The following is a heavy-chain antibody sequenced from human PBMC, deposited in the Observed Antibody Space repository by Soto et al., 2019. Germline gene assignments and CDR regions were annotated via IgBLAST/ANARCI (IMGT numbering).Heavy chain of an antibody. D-gene: IGHD3-22*01. CDR2: IYTGGST. V-gene: IGHV3-53*01. Sequence: GGSLRLSCAASGFSMSSNYMTWVRQAPGKGLEWVAVIYTGGSTYYADSVKGRFTISRDDSKNTLSLQMNSLRAEDTAVYYCGRERRGYAVDYWGQGTLVTVSS. CDR1: GFSMSSNY. J-gene: IGHJ4*02. CDR3: GRERRGYAVDY.